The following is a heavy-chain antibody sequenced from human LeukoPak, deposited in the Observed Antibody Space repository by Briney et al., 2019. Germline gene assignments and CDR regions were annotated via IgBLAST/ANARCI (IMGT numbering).Heavy chain of an antibody. J-gene: IGHJ3*02. CDR3: LRGATWYDAFDI. Sequence: PGRSLRLSCAASGFTFSSYGMHWVRQAPGKGLEWVAVISYDGSNKYYADSVKGRFTISRDNSKNTLYLQMNSLRAEDTAVYYCLRGATWYDAFDIWGQGTMVTVSS. V-gene: IGHV3-30*03. D-gene: IGHD1-26*01. CDR2: ISYDGSNK. CDR1: GFTFSSYG.